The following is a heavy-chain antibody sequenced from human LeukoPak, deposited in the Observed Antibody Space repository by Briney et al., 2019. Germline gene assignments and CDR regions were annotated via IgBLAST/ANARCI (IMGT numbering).Heavy chain of an antibody. D-gene: IGHD1-1*01. J-gene: IGHJ6*02. Sequence: GGSLRLSCAASGFTFDDYAMHWVRQAPGKGLEWVSGISWNSGSIGYADSVKGRFTISRDNAKNSLYLQMNSLRAEDTALYYCAKGGTGRMGYYYYYGMDVWGQGTTVTVSS. CDR1: GFTFDDYA. CDR3: AKGGTGRMGYYYYYGMDV. V-gene: IGHV3-9*01. CDR2: ISWNSGSI.